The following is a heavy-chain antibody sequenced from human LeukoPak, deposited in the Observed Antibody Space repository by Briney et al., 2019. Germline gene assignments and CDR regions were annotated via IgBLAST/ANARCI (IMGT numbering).Heavy chain of an antibody. CDR2: FYYSGNT. J-gene: IGHJ4*02. Sequence: SETLSLTCTVSGGSISSGNYYWGWIRQPPGKGLEWIGTFYYSGNTYYNPSLKSRVTISVDTSKNQFSLKLSSVTAADTAVYFCARYKISDSSFDYWGQGTLVTVSS. V-gene: IGHV4-39*01. D-gene: IGHD3-22*01. CDR3: ARYKISDSSFDY. CDR1: GGSISSGNYY.